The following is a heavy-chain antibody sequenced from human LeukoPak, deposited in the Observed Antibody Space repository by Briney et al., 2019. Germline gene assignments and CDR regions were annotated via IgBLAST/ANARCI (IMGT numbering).Heavy chain of an antibody. J-gene: IGHJ4*02. CDR1: GGSISSYY. V-gene: IGHV4-30-4*01. Sequence: SETLSLTCTVSGGSISSYYWSWIRQPPGKGLEWIGYIYYSGSTYYNPSLKSRVTISVDTSKNQFSLKLSSVTAADTAVYYCAREGYDFWSGYSRYYFDYWGQGTLVTVSS. CDR2: IYYSGST. D-gene: IGHD3-3*01. CDR3: AREGYDFWSGYSRYYFDY.